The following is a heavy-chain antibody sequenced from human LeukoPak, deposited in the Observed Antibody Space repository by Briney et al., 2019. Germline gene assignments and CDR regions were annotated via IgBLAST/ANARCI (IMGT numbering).Heavy chain of an antibody. Sequence: SETLSLTCIVSGYSISSGYYWGWIRQPPGKGLEWIGTIYRSGSTYSNPSLRGRVTISVATSKNQFSLKLSSVTAEDTAVYYCARTGAGYYYYYMDVWGKGTTVTVSS. CDR2: IYRSGST. CDR1: GYSISSGYY. J-gene: IGHJ6*03. CDR3: ARTGAGYYYYYMDV. D-gene: IGHD1-26*01. V-gene: IGHV4-38-2*02.